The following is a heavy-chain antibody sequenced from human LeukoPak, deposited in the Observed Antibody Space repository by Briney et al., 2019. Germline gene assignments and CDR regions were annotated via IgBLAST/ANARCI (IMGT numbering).Heavy chain of an antibody. CDR1: GYTFTSYD. CDR2: MNPNSGNT. Sequence: ASVKVSCKASGYTFTSYDINWVRQAPGQGLEWTGWMNPNSGNTGYAQKFQGRVTMTRNTSISTAYMELSSLSSEDTAVYYCARGMGITMIVVVRNWFDPWGQGTLVTVSS. CDR3: ARGMGITMIVVVRNWFDP. J-gene: IGHJ5*02. D-gene: IGHD3-22*01. V-gene: IGHV1-8*01.